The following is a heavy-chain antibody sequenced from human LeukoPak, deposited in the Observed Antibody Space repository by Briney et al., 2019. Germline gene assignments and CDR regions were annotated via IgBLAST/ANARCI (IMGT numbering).Heavy chain of an antibody. CDR3: ARRLWFGESN. V-gene: IGHV3-7*01. CDR2: IKQDGSEK. Sequence: PGGSLRLSCAASGFTFSSSWMSWVRQAPGKGLEWVANIKQDGSEKYYVDSVKGRFTISRDNAKNSLYLQMNSLRAEDTAVYYCARRLWFGESNWGQGTLVTVSS. J-gene: IGHJ4*02. CDR1: GFTFSSSW. D-gene: IGHD3-10*01.